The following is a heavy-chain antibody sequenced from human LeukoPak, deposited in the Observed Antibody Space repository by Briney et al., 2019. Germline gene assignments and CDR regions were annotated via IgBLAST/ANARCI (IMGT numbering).Heavy chain of an antibody. J-gene: IGHJ4*02. D-gene: IGHD4-17*01. CDR3: ARRGEYDDYGDYCFDY. V-gene: IGHV5-51*03. CDR2: IYPGDTDT. CDR1: GYSFTSYW. Sequence: GEALKISCKGSGYSFTSYWSGGVRQMPGKSLECVGIIYPGDTDTRYSPSFQGQITISADKSISTAYMQWSSLKASDTAMYYCARRGEYDDYGDYCFDYWGQGTLVTVSS.